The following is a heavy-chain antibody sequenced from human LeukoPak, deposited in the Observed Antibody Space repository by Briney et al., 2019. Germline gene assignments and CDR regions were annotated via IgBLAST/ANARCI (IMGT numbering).Heavy chain of an antibody. CDR1: GFTFATYY. CDR2: ISGSGGST. V-gene: IGHV3-23*01. J-gene: IGHJ5*02. D-gene: IGHD6-13*01. Sequence: GGSLRLSCAASGFTFATYYMTWVRQAPGKGLEGVSAISGSGGSTYYADSVKGRFTISRANSKNTLYLQMNSLRAEDTAVYYCANPYSSSWSNWFDPWGQGTLVTVSS. CDR3: ANPYSSSWSNWFDP.